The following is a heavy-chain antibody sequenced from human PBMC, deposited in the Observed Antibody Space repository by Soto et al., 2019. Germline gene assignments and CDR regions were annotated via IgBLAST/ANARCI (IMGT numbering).Heavy chain of an antibody. CDR3: VRGGGGGLFDP. J-gene: IGHJ5*02. CDR2: ISPGSRYP. Sequence: GGSLRLSCAVSGFTFGDSYMSWIRQAPGKGLEWLSYISPGSRYPAYADSVKGRFTISRDNAKRSLYLQMMSLTAEDTAIYYCVRGGGGGLFDPWGQGTRGTFS. V-gene: IGHV3-11*06. D-gene: IGHD2-15*01. CDR1: GFTFGDSY.